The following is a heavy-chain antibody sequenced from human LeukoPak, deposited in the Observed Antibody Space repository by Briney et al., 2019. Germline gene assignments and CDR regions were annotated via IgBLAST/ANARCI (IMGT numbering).Heavy chain of an antibody. D-gene: IGHD3-10*01. J-gene: IGHJ6*02. CDR2: IYYSGST. CDR3: ARVGGSNYYYYGIDV. Sequence: SETLSLTCTVSGVSISSYYWSWIRQPPGKGLEWIGYIYYSGSTNYNPSLKSRVTISVDTSKNQFSLKLSSVTAADTAVYYCARVGGSNYYYYGIDVWGQGTTITVSS. V-gene: IGHV4-59*01. CDR1: GVSISSYY.